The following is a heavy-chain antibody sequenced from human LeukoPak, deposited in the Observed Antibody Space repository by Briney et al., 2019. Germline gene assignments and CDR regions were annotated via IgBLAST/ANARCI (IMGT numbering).Heavy chain of an antibody. J-gene: IGHJ3*02. CDR3: ARELVYSVDAFDI. Sequence: SQTLSLTCAISGDSVSSNSAAWNWTRQSPSRGLEWLGRTYYRSKWYNDYAVSVESRITINPDTSKNQFSLQLNSVTPEDTAVYYCARELVYSVDAFDIWGQGTMVTVSS. CDR1: GDSVSSNSAA. V-gene: IGHV6-1*01. D-gene: IGHD2-21*01. CDR2: TYYRSKWYN.